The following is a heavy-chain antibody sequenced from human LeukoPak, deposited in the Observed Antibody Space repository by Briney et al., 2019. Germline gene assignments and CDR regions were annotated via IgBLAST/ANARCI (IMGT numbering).Heavy chain of an antibody. CDR1: GGSISSGDYY. J-gene: IGHJ4*02. D-gene: IGHD3-10*01. CDR3: ARVWIGGDYFDY. V-gene: IGHV4-61*08. Sequence: SETLSLTCTVSGGSISSGDYYWSWIRQPPGKGLEWIGYIYYSGSTNYNPSLKSRVTISVDTSKNQFSLKLSSVTAADTAVYYCARVWIGGDYFDYWGQGTLVTVSS. CDR2: IYYSGST.